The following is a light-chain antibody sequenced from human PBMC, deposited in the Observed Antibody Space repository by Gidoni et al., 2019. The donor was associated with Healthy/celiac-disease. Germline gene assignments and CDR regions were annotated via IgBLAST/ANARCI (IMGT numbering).Light chain of an antibody. J-gene: IGKJ1*01. CDR2: AAS. V-gene: IGKV1-12*01. CDR3: QQANSFPRT. CDR1: QGIGSW. Sequence: DIQMTQSPSSVSASVGDRVTITCRASQGIGSWLVWYQQKPGKAPKLLIYAASSLQSGVPSRFSGSGSGTDFTITISSLQPEDVATYYCQQANSFPRTFGPGTKVEIE.